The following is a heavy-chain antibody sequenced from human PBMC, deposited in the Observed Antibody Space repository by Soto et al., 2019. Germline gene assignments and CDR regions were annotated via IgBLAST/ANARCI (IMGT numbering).Heavy chain of an antibody. CDR2: IDPSDSQT. CDR1: GYSFAGYW. CDR3: ARQIYDSDTGPNFQYYFDS. D-gene: IGHD3-22*01. V-gene: IGHV5-10-1*01. Sequence: GESLKISCNGSGYSFAGYWITWVRQKPGKGLEWMGRIDPSDSQTYYSPSFRGHVTISVTKSITTVFLQWSSLRASDTAMYYCARQIYDSDTGPNFQYYFDSWGQGTPVTVSS. J-gene: IGHJ4*02.